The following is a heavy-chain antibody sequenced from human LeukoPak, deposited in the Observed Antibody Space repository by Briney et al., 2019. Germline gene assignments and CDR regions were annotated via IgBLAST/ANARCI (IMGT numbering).Heavy chain of an antibody. CDR3: ARRDGYNYPEGFDY. CDR2: IKQDGSEK. CDR1: GFTFSSYG. D-gene: IGHD5-24*01. V-gene: IGHV3-7*01. J-gene: IGHJ4*02. Sequence: PGGSLRLSCAASGFTFSSYGMHWVRQAPGKGLEWVANIKQDGSEKYYVDSVKGRFTISRDNAKNSLYLQMNSLRAEDTAVYYCARRDGYNYPEGFDYWGQGTLVTVSS.